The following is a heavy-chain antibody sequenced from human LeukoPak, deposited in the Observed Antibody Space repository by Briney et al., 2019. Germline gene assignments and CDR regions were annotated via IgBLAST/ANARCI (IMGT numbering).Heavy chain of an antibody. Sequence: SETLSLTCGVYDGSFSSYYWSWIRQPPGKGLEWIGLLNYSGTTYYNPSFKSRVSISIDRSRTQFSLKLSSVTAADTAFYYCSRYDSDTGDFDPWGQGTLVTISS. D-gene: IGHD3-10*01. J-gene: IGHJ5*02. CDR2: LNYSGTT. CDR1: DGSFSSYY. V-gene: IGHV4-34*01. CDR3: SRYDSDTGDFDP.